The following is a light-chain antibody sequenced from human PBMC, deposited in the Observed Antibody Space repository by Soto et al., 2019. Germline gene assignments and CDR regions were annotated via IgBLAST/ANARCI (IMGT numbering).Light chain of an antibody. V-gene: IGKV3-20*01. CDR2: GAS. Sequence: EIVFTQSPGTLSFSPWQRSTLSFSSSQSIGSLLGWYQQKPGRAPRLLIYGASSGATGIPDRFSGSGSGTDFTLTISRLEPEDFAVYYCQLYGSSPQTFGQGTKVDIK. J-gene: IGKJ1*01. CDR1: QSIGSL. CDR3: QLYGSSPQT.